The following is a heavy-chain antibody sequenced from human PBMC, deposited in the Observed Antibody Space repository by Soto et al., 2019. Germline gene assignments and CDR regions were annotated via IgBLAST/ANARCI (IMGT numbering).Heavy chain of an antibody. CDR1: GYTFTSYA. J-gene: IGHJ5*02. V-gene: IGHV1-3*01. D-gene: IGHD2-15*01. Sequence: ASVKVSCKASGYTFTSYAMHWVRQAPGQRLEWMGWINAGNGNTKYSQKFQGRVTITRDTSASTAYMELSSLRSEDTAVYYCARGLGYCSGGSCYLDWFDPWGQGTLVTVSS. CDR2: INAGNGNT. CDR3: ARGLGYCSGGSCYLDWFDP.